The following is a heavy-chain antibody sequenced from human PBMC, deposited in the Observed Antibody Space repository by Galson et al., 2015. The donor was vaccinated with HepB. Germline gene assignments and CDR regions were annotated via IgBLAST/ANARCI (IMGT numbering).Heavy chain of an antibody. V-gene: IGHV3-53*01. CDR1: GFTVSNNY. Sequence: SLRLSCAASGFTVSNNYMSLVRQAPGKGLEWVSVMYRGGTTYYADSVEGRFTISRDNSKNTFFLQMNSLRAEDTAVYYCARGPKAPHYYDSSGLGDAFDIWGQGTMVTVSS. D-gene: IGHD3-22*01. J-gene: IGHJ3*02. CDR2: MYRGGTT. CDR3: ARGPKAPHYYDSSGLGDAFDI.